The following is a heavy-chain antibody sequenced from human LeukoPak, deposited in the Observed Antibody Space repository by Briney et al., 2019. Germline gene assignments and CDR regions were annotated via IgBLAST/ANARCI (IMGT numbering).Heavy chain of an antibody. CDR2: IYHSGST. J-gene: IGHJ4*02. CDR3: ARDTVTGNKNFDY. D-gene: IGHD6-19*01. Sequence: SETLSLTCAVSGYSMRGGYYWGWIRQPPGKGLEWFGSIYHSGSTYYNPSLESRVTISVDTSRNQFSLKLNSVTAADTAVYHCARDTVTGNKNFDYWGQGTLVTVSS. V-gene: IGHV4-38-2*01. CDR1: GYSMRGGYY.